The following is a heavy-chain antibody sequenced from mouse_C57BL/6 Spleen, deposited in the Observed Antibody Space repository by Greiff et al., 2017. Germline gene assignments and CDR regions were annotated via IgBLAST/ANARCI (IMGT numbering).Heavy chain of an antibody. V-gene: IGHV3-6*01. D-gene: IGHD4-1*01. CDR3: ARDRGLGDWYFDV. Sequence: EVKLMESGPGLVKPSQSLSLTCSVTGYSITSGYYWNWIRQFPGNKLEWMGYISYDGSNNYNPSLKNLTSITRDTSKNQCFLKLNSVTTEDTATYYCARDRGLGDWYFDVWGTGTTVTVSS. CDR2: ISYDGSN. J-gene: IGHJ1*03. CDR1: GYSITSGYY.